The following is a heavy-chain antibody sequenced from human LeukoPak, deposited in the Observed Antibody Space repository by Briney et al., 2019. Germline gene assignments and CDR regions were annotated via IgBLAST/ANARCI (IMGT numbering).Heavy chain of an antibody. V-gene: IGHV3-20*04. D-gene: IGHD3-22*01. CDR1: GFTFDDYG. CDR3: ARDYDSSGYSDAFDI. CDR2: INWNGGST. J-gene: IGHJ3*02. Sequence: GGSLRLSRAASGFTFDDYGMSWVRQAPGKGLEWVSGINWNGGSTGYADSVKGRFTISRDNAKNSLYLQMNSLRAEDTALYYCARDYDSSGYSDAFDIWGQGTMVTVSS.